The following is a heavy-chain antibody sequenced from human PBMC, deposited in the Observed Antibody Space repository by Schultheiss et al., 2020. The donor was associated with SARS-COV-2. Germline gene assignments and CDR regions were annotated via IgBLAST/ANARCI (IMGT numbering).Heavy chain of an antibody. CDR2: INPNSGGT. CDR3: ARDHTYYKGEVTALDL. Sequence: ASVKVSCKASGYTFTSYYMHWVRQAPGQRLEWMGWINPNSGGTNYAQKFQGRVTMTRDTSISTAYMELSRLRSDETAVYYCARDHTYYKGEVTALDLWGQGTLVTVSS. V-gene: IGHV1-2*02. J-gene: IGHJ5*02. D-gene: IGHD2-21*02. CDR1: GYTFTSYY.